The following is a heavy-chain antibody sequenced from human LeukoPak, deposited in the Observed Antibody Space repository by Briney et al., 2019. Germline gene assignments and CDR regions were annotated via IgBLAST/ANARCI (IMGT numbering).Heavy chain of an antibody. CDR2: ITGSGGST. CDR3: AKGSSSGWPYYFDY. D-gene: IGHD6-19*01. CDR1: GLIFSNYA. J-gene: IGHJ4*02. Sequence: PGGSLRLSCTASGLIFSNYAMSWVRQAPGKGLEWVSAITGSGGSTYYADSVKGRFTISRDNSKNALYLQMNSLRAEDTTVYYCAKGSSSGWPYYFDYWGQGTLVTVSS. V-gene: IGHV3-23*01.